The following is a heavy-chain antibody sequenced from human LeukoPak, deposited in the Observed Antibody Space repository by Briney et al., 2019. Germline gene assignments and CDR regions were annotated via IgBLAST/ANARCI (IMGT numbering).Heavy chain of an antibody. J-gene: IGHJ5*02. V-gene: IGHV5-10-1*01. CDR1: GYSFTSHW. D-gene: IGHD5-18*01. CDR2: IDPYDSNT. CDR3: ARTGGYNYGPGDL. Sequence: GESLKISCKGSGYSFTSHWIGWVRQMPGKGLEWMGRIDPYDSNTNFSPSFQGHVTISVDKSISTAYLQWSSLKASDTAMYYCARTGGYNYGPGDLWGQGTLVTVSS.